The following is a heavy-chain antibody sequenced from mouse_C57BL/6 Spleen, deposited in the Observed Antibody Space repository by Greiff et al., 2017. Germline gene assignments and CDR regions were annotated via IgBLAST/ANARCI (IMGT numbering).Heavy chain of an antibody. CDR3: ARGTAVEYYFDY. V-gene: IGHV5-17*01. D-gene: IGHD1-2*01. J-gene: IGHJ2*01. CDR2: ISSGSSTI. Sequence: EVMLVESGGGLVKPGGSLKLSCAASGFTFSDYGMHWVRQAPEKGLEWVAYISSGSSTIYYADTVKGRFTISRDNAKNTLFLQMTSRRSEDTAMYYCARGTAVEYYFDYWGQGTTLTVSS. CDR1: GFTFSDYG.